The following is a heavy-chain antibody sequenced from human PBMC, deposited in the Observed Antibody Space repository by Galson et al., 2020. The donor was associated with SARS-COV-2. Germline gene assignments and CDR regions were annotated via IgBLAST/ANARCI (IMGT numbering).Heavy chain of an antibody. CDR1: GFTFSSHA. CDR3: ARDGQLSSGWAFDY. CDR2: IFYDGSDK. V-gene: IGHV3-33*01. Sequence: GGSLRLSCAASGFTFSSHAIHWVRQAPGKGLEWVAQIFYDGSDKYYGDSVKGQFTISRDSSKNMVYLQINNLKVDDTAVYYCARDGQLSSGWAFDYWGQGTLVTVSS. J-gene: IGHJ4*02. D-gene: IGHD6-19*01.